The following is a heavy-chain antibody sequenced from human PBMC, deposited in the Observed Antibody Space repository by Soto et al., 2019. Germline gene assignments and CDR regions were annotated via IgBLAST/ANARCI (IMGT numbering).Heavy chain of an antibody. CDR3: ARERGLTIFGVVIKYNWFDP. Sequence: PSETLSLTCAVYGGSFSGYYWSWIRQPPGKGLEWIGEINHSGSTNYNPSLKSRVTISVDTSKNQFSLKLSSVTAADTAVYYCARERGLTIFGVVIKYNWFDPWGQGTLVTVSS. V-gene: IGHV4-34*01. D-gene: IGHD3-3*01. CDR2: INHSGST. J-gene: IGHJ5*02. CDR1: GGSFSGYY.